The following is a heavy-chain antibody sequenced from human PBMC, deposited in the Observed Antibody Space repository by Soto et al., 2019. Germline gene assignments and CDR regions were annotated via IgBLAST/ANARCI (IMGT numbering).Heavy chain of an antibody. Sequence: GGSLRLSCAASGFTFSSYAMHWVRQAPGKGLEWVAVISYDGSNKYYADSVKGRFTISRDNSKNTLYLQMNSLRAEDTAVYYCARDRGSSSEVGSVYRGQGPLVTVS. CDR1: GFTFSSYA. CDR2: ISYDGSNK. J-gene: IGHJ4*02. CDR3: ARDRGSSSEVGSVY. D-gene: IGHD6-13*01. V-gene: IGHV3-30-3*01.